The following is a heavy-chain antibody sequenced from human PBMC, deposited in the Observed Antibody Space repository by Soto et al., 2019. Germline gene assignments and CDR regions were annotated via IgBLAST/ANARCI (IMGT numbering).Heavy chain of an antibody. Sequence: VQLVESGGGVVQPGRSRRLSCAASGFTFSDYAMHWVRQAPGKGLEWVAVVSHDGRNTHYADSVKGRFTISRDSSRNTVSLEMTSLRAEETAVYYCAKGGRQWLVTSDFNYWGQGALVTVSS. CDR2: VSHDGRNT. CDR1: GFTFSDYA. CDR3: AKGGRQWLVTSDFNY. V-gene: IGHV3-30*18. D-gene: IGHD6-19*01. J-gene: IGHJ4*02.